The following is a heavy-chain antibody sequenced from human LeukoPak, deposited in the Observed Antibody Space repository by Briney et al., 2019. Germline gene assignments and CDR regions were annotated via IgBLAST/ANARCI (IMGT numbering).Heavy chain of an antibody. J-gene: IGHJ4*02. Sequence: GGSLRLSCAASGFTFSNYAMNWVRQAPGRGLEWVASIRQDGREKYYVDSVKDRFTISRDNAKNSLYLQMNSLRAEDTAVYYCARTPDIAQFDYWDQETLVTVSS. V-gene: IGHV3-7*05. D-gene: IGHD5-12*01. CDR1: GFTFSNYA. CDR2: IRQDGREK. CDR3: ARTPDIAQFDY.